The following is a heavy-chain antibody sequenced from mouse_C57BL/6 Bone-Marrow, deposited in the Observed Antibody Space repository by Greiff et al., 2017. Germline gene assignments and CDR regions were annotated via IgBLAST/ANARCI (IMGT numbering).Heavy chain of an antibody. D-gene: IGHD2-1*01. CDR2: IWWDDDK. CDR3: ARIPLYGNPYYYAMDY. V-gene: IGHV8-8*01. Sequence: QVTLKESGPGILQPSQTLSLTCSFSGFSLSTFGMGVGWIRQPSGKGLEWLAHIWWDDDKYYNPALKSRLTISKDTSKNHVFLKIANVDTADTATYYCARIPLYGNPYYYAMDYWGQGTSVTVSS. J-gene: IGHJ4*01. CDR1: GFSLSTFGMG.